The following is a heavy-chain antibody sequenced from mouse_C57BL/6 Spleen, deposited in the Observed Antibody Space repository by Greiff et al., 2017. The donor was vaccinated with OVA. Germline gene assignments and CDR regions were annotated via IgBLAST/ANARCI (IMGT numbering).Heavy chain of an antibody. CDR2: IYPGSGNT. Sequence: QVHVKQSGAELVRPGASVKLSCKASGYTFTDYYINWVKQRPGQGLEWIARIYPGSGNTYYNEKFKGKATLTAEKSSSTAYMQLSSLTSEDSAVYFCARDYDYDGGLFAYWGQGTLVTVSA. V-gene: IGHV1-76*01. CDR1: GYTFTDYY. D-gene: IGHD2-4*01. J-gene: IGHJ3*01. CDR3: ARDYDYDGGLFAY.